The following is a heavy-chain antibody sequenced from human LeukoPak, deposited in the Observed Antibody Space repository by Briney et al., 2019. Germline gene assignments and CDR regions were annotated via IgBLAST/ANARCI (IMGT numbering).Heavy chain of an antibody. Sequence: ASVKVSCKASGYTFTGYYIHWVRQAPGQGLEWVGRINPNSGGTNSAQKFQGRVTMTRDTSTSTVYMELSSLRSEDTAVYYCATVNCSSTSCYGSSGFDPWGQGTLVTVSS. D-gene: IGHD2-2*01. CDR3: ATVNCSSTSCYGSSGFDP. CDR1: GYTFTGYY. J-gene: IGHJ5*02. V-gene: IGHV1-2*06. CDR2: INPNSGGT.